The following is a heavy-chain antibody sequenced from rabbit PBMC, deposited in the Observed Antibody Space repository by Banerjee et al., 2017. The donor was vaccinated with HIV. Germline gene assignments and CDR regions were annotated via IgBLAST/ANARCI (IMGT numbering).Heavy chain of an antibody. CDR1: GFDFSSNG. D-gene: IGHD2-1*01. CDR2: IVNGDASV. CDR3: ARDVVDGGGYAFNL. J-gene: IGHJ4*01. V-gene: IGHV1S47*01. Sequence: QEQLVESGGGLVQPEGSLTLTCKASGFDFSSNGMCWVRQAPGKGPEWIACIVNGDASVFHATWVNGRFTISRSTSLNTVTLQMTSLTAADTATYFCARDVVDGGGYAFNLWGPGTLVTVS.